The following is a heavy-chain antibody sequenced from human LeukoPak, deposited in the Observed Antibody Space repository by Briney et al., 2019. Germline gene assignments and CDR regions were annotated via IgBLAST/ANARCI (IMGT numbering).Heavy chain of an antibody. V-gene: IGHV4-59*11. CDR3: ARSEGIAAAVDY. Sequence: PSETLSLTCTVSGGSISSHYWSWIRQPPGEGLEWIGYIYYSGSTNYNPSLKSRVTISVDTSKNQFSLKLSSVTAADTAVYYCARSEGIAAAVDYWGQGTLVTVSS. J-gene: IGHJ4*02. D-gene: IGHD6-13*01. CDR2: IYYSGST. CDR1: GGSISSHY.